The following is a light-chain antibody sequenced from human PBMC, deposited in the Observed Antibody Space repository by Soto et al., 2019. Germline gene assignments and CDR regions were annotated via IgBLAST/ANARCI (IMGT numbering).Light chain of an antibody. CDR2: EVT. J-gene: IGLJ1*01. CDR3: SSKRDSSTLFV. V-gene: IGLV2-14*01. CDR1: SSDVGAYNY. Sequence: QSVLTQPASVSGSPGQSITISCTGTSSDVGAYNYVSWYQHHPGKVPKLLIYEVTNRPLGVSDRFSGSKSGNTASLTISGRQAEDEADYYCSSKRDSSTLFVFGTGTKVTVL.